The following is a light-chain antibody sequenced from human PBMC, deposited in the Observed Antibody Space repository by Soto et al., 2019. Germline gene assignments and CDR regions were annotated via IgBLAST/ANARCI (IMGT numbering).Light chain of an antibody. CDR3: QHYGRGSPIA. CDR2: GAS. Sequence: EIVLTQSPGSLSLSPGEGATLSYRASQSVSTNVAWYQQRPGQPPKLLIFGASSRATGIPARFSGSGSGTDFTLIINRLQPEDFALYFCQHYGRGSPIAFGLGTRLEIK. CDR1: QSVSTN. J-gene: IGKJ5*01. V-gene: IGKV3-20*01.